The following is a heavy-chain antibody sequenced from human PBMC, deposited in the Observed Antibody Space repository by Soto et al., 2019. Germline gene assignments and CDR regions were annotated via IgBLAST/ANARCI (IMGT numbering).Heavy chain of an antibody. CDR3: ARDHATSSGHVDY. Sequence: GGSLRLSCAASGFTFGRYEMNWVRQAPGKGLEWVSYIDDSNTKYYAGSVKGRFTISRDNAKNSLYLQMSSLRAEDTAVYYCARDHATSSGHVDYWGQGTLVTVSS. CDR2: IDDSNTK. V-gene: IGHV3-48*03. J-gene: IGHJ4*02. D-gene: IGHD2-2*01. CDR1: GFTFGRYE.